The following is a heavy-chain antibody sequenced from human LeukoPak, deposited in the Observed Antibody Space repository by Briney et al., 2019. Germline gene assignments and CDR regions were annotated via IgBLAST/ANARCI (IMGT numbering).Heavy chain of an antibody. CDR1: GGSVSSPIFY. CDR3: GKVGGNSTS. D-gene: IGHD4-23*01. V-gene: IGHV4-31*03. J-gene: IGHJ5*02. Sequence: PSETLSLTCSVSGGSVSSPIFYWNWIRQHPGKGLEWIGYIYYTGDTFYNPSLKSRVTMSLDTSDNQFSLKMSSVTAADTAMYYCGKVGGNSTSWGQGTLVTVSS. CDR2: IYYTGDT.